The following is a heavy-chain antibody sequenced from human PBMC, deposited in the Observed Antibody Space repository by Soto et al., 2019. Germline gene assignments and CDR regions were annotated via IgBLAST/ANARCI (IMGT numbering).Heavy chain of an antibody. D-gene: IGHD3-22*01. CDR3: ARVIVRTSYYDSSGYYFNY. J-gene: IGHJ4*02. CDR2: IYSGGST. CDR1: GFTVSNIY. V-gene: IGHV3-66*01. Sequence: EVQLVESGGGLVQPGGSLRLSCAASGFTVSNIYMTWVRQAPGKGLEWLSVIYSGGSTYYADSVKGRFTISRDNSTNTLYLQMNSLRAEDTAVYYCARVIVRTSYYDSSGYYFNYWGQGTLVTVSS.